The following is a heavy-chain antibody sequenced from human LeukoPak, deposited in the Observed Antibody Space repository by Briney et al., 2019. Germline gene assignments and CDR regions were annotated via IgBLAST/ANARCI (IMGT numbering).Heavy chain of an antibody. Sequence: ASVKVSCKASGYTFTSYYMHWVRQAPGQGLEWMGIINPSGGSTSYAQKFQGRVTMTRDTSTSTVYMELSSLRSEDAAVYYCARDLAAAAGTAYWGQGTLVTVSS. J-gene: IGHJ4*02. D-gene: IGHD6-13*01. CDR1: GYTFTSYY. CDR2: INPSGGST. CDR3: ARDLAAAAGTAY. V-gene: IGHV1-46*01.